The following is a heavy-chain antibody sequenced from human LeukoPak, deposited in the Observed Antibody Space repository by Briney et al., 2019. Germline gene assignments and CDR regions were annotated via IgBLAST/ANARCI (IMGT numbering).Heavy chain of an antibody. CDR2: MNPNSGNT. CDR1: GYTFTSYD. Sequence: ASVKVSCKASGYTFTSYDISWVRQATGQGLEWMGWMNPNSGNTGYAQKFQGRVTMTRNTSISTAYMELSSLRSEDTAVYYCASGDSSSPGGDYWGQGTLVTVSS. V-gene: IGHV1-8*01. CDR3: ASGDSSSPGGDY. J-gene: IGHJ4*02. D-gene: IGHD6-6*01.